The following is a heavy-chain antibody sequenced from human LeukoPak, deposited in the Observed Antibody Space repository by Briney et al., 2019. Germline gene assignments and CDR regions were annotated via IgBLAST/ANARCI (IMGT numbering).Heavy chain of an antibody. D-gene: IGHD6-6*01. CDR1: GFTFNSYS. V-gene: IGHV3-21*01. CDR3: ARDEKGYSSSGPADY. Sequence: GGSLRLSCAASGFTFNSYSMNWVRQAPGKGLEWVSSISSSNSYIYYADSVKGRFTISRDNAKNSLYLQMNSLRAEDTAVYFCARDEKGYSSSGPADYWGQGTLVTVSS. CDR2: ISSSNSYI. J-gene: IGHJ4*02.